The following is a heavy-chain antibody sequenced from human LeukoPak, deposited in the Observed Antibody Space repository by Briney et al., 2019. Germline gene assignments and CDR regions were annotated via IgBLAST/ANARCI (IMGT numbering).Heavy chain of an antibody. J-gene: IGHJ4*02. Sequence: KPSETLSLTCTVSGGSITNYYWSWIRQPPGKGLEWIGSIYYSGSTYYNPSLKSRVTISVDTSKNQFSLKLSSVTAADTAVYYCARHVYIGPIPLLDYWGQGTLVTVSS. CDR2: IYYSGST. V-gene: IGHV4-39*01. CDR3: ARHVYIGPIPLLDY. CDR1: GGSITNYY. D-gene: IGHD5-12*01.